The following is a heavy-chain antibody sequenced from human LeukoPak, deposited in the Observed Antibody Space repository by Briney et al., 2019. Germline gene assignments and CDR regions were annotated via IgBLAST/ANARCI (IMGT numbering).Heavy chain of an antibody. Sequence: EASVKVSCKASGATFSNYGISWVRQAPGQGLEWMGGIIPIFDTANYAQKFQGRATITTDESTSTAYMELSSLRSEDTAVYYCARGSELEDIVVVVAADFDYWGQGTLVTVSS. CDR3: ARGSELEDIVVVVAADFDY. J-gene: IGHJ4*02. D-gene: IGHD2-15*01. V-gene: IGHV1-69*05. CDR2: IIPIFDTA. CDR1: GATFSNYG.